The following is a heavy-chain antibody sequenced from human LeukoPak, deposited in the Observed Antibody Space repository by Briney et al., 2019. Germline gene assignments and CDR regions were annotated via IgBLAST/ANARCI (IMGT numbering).Heavy chain of an antibody. CDR2: INPNSGGT. CDR3: ARDYAQADCSGGSCYYFDY. J-gene: IGHJ4*02. V-gene: IGHV1-2*02. Sequence: ASVKVSCKASGYTFIGYYMHWVRQAPGQGLEWMGWINPNSGGTNYAQKFQGRVTMTRDTSISTAYMELSRLRSDDTAVYYCARDYAQADCSGGSCYYFDYWGQGTLVTVSS. D-gene: IGHD2-15*01. CDR1: GYTFIGYY.